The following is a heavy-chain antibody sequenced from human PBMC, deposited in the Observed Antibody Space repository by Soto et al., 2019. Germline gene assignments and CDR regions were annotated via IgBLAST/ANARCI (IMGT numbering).Heavy chain of an antibody. CDR3: APSTKEAMDTTFDY. CDR2: IIGSGGST. J-gene: IGHJ4*02. CDR1: GFTFDDYA. V-gene: IGHV3-23*01. Sequence: GGSLRLSCAASGFTFDDYAMHWVRQAPGKGLEWVSAIIGSGGSTYYADSVKGRFTIARDNSKNTLYLQMNSLRAEETAVYYCAPSTKEAMDTTFDYWGQGTLVTVSS. D-gene: IGHD5-18*01.